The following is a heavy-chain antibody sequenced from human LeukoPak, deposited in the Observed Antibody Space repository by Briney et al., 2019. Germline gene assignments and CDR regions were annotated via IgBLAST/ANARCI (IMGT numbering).Heavy chain of an antibody. J-gene: IGHJ4*02. V-gene: IGHV1-46*01. CDR3: ARDVDTAMVMREGFDY. CDR2: INPSGGST. Sequence: ASVKVSCKASGYTFTSYYMHWVRQGPGQGLERMGIINPSGGSTSYAQKFQGRVTMTRDMSTSTVYMELSSLRSEDTAVYYCARDVDTAMVMREGFDYWGQGTLVTVSS. D-gene: IGHD5-18*01. CDR1: GYTFTSYY.